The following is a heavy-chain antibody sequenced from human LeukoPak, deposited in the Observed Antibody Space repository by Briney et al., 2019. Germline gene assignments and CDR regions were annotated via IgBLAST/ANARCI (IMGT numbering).Heavy chain of an antibody. CDR2: INPNSGGT. D-gene: IGHD5-18*01. J-gene: IGHJ4*02. CDR3: AREGQLWIRYFDY. Sequence: VASVKVSCTASGYTFTGYYMHWVRQAPGQGLEWMGWINPNSGGTNYAQKFQGRVTMTRDTSISTAYMELSRLRSDDTAVYYCAREGQLWIRYFDYWGQGTLVTVSS. CDR1: GYTFTGYY. V-gene: IGHV1-2*02.